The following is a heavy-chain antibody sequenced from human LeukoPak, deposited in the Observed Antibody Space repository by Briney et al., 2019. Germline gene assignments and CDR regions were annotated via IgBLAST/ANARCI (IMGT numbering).Heavy chain of an antibody. CDR3: ARGREADY. Sequence: SETLSLTCAVYGGSFSGYYWSWIRQPPGKGLEWIGEINHSGSTNYNPSLKTRDTISVDTSKNQFSLKLSSVTAADTAVYYCARGREADYWGQGTLVTVSS. J-gene: IGHJ4*02. CDR2: INHSGST. CDR1: GGSFSGYY. V-gene: IGHV4-34*01.